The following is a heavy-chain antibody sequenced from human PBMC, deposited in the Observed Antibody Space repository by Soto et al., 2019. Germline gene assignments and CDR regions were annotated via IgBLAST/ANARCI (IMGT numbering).Heavy chain of an antibody. Sequence: QLLQSGGGLVQPGGPLTLSCAASGFPFGTTAMSWVRQAPGEGLEWVSTIDGSGGITFYADSLKGRCTIPRDNSRNTVYLQMNSLRGDDTALYYRVKNSGWFNTWGQGALVTGSS. CDR2: IDGSGGIT. J-gene: IGHJ5*02. CDR3: VKNSGWFNT. CDR1: GFPFGTTA. V-gene: IGHV3-23*01. D-gene: IGHD3-10*01.